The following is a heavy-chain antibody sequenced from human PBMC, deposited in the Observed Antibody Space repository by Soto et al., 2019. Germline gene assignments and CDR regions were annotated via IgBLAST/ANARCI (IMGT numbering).Heavy chain of an antibody. CDR1: GFTFSSYA. CDR2: ISGSGGST. D-gene: IGHD2-8*01. J-gene: IGHJ5*02. Sequence: FLRLSCAASGFTFSSYAMSWVRQAPGKGLEWVSAISGSGGSTYYADSVKGRFTISRDNSKNTLYLQMSSLRAEDTAVYYCAKDRPYCTNGVCTNWFDPWGQGTLVTVSS. V-gene: IGHV3-23*01. CDR3: AKDRPYCTNGVCTNWFDP.